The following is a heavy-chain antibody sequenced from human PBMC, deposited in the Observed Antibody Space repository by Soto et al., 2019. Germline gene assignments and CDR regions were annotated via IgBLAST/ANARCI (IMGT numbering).Heavy chain of an antibody. D-gene: IGHD1-26*01. J-gene: IGHJ4*02. V-gene: IGHV1-2*02. CDR3: ARDLEKGGGSAGFDY. Sequence: ASVKVPCKASGDTFTAKYIHWVRQAPGQGFEWMGWINPKSGGTKYPQKFQGRVTMTRDTSLSTVYMTLTRLTSDDTAVYYCARDLEKGGGSAGFDYWGQGALVTVYS. CDR1: GDTFTAKY. CDR2: INPKSGGT.